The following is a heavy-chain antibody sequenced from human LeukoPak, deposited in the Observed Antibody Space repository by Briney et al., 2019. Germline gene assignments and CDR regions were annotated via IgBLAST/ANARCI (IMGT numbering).Heavy chain of an antibody. CDR2: IYSGGST. CDR1: GLIVSGDY. V-gene: IGHV3-53*01. Sequence: GGSLRLSCAASGLIVSGDYMSWVRQAPGKGLEWVSVIYSGGSTYYADSVKGRFTISRDNSKNTLYLQMNSLRAEDTAVYYCARDRRGYYYEYWGQGTLVTVSS. J-gene: IGHJ4*02. CDR3: ARDRRGYYYEY. D-gene: IGHD3-22*01.